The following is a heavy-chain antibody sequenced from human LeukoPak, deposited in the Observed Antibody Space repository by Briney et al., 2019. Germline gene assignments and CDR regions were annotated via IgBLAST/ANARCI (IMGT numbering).Heavy chain of an antibody. J-gene: IGHJ4*02. D-gene: IGHD2-2*01. CDR3: ARLTKYQLLYYFDY. CDR2: IYYSGST. CDR1: GGSISSYY. V-gene: IGHV4-59*01. Sequence: SETLSLTCTVSGGSISSYYWSWIRQLPGKGLEWIGYIYYSGSTNYNPSLKSRVTISVDTSKNQFSLKLSSVTAADTAVYYCARLTKYQLLYYFDYWGQGTLVTVSS.